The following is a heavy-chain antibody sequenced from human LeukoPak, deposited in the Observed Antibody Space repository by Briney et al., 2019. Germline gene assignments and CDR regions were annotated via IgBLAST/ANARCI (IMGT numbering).Heavy chain of an antibody. CDR1: GGSISSYY. Sequence: SETLSLTCTVSGGSISSYYWSWIRQPPRKGLEWIGYVYYSGSTDYNPSLKSRVTISVDTSKNQFSLKLSSVTAADTAVYYCARHLGYQLRRGYYYVMDVWGPGTTVTVSS. V-gene: IGHV4-59*08. CDR3: ARHLGYQLRRGYYYVMDV. CDR2: VYYSGST. D-gene: IGHD2-2*01. J-gene: IGHJ6*02.